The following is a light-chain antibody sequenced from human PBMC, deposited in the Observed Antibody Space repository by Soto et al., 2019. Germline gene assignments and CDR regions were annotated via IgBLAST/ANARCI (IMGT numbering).Light chain of an antibody. Sequence: DIVMTQSPATLSVSPGERATLSCRASQSVSISLAWYQQKPGQAPRLLIYGASTRATGIPARFSGSGSGTEFTLTISSLQSEDVATYYCQKYNSAPWTFGQGTKVEIK. J-gene: IGKJ1*01. CDR1: QSVSIS. V-gene: IGKV3-15*01. CDR3: QKYNSAPWT. CDR2: GAS.